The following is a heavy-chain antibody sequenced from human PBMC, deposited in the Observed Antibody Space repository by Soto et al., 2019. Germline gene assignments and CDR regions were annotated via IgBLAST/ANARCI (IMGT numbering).Heavy chain of an antibody. D-gene: IGHD6-19*01. J-gene: IGHJ4*02. Sequence: SETLSLTCAVYGGSFSGYYWSWIRQPPGQGLEWIGEINHSGSTNYNPSLKSRVTISVDASKNQFSLKLSSVTAADTAVYYCNLGIAVAGYYFDYWGQGTLVTVSS. V-gene: IGHV4-34*01. CDR2: INHSGST. CDR3: NLGIAVAGYYFDY. CDR1: GGSFSGYY.